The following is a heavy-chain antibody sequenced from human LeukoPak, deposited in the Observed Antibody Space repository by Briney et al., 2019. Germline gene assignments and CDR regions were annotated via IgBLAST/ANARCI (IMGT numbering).Heavy chain of an antibody. CDR3: VKRVVVNAKNPEWFGT. Sequence: SETLSLTCTVSNGSITSDCWNWIRQPPGKGPEWIGYVHNSSVTNYNPSFNSRVTMSVDTSKNQFSLKMGSVTDADTGVYYCVKRVVVNAKNPEWFGTWGQGTLVIVSS. CDR1: NGSITSDC. V-gene: IGHV4-59*03. CDR2: VHNSSVT. J-gene: IGHJ5*02. D-gene: IGHD2-8*02.